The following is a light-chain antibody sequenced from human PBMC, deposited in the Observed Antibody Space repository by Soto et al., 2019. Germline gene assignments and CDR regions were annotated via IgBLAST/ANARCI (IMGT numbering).Light chain of an antibody. CDR3: QHYNNWPPWT. CDR2: GAS. J-gene: IGKJ1*01. Sequence: EIVMTQSPATLSVSPGERATLYCRASQSVSSNLAWYQHKPGQAPRLLIYGASTRATGIPARFSGSGSGTEFTLTFSSPQSEDFPIYYCQHYNNWPPWTFGQGTKVEIK. CDR1: QSVSSN. V-gene: IGKV3-15*01.